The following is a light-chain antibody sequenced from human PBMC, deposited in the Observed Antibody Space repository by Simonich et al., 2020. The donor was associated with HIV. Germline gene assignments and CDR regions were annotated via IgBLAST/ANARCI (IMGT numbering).Light chain of an antibody. CDR3: QQRNNWPLFT. V-gene: IGKV3-11*01. CDR1: QSVRSQ. J-gene: IGKJ3*01. Sequence: EIVLTQSPATLSLSPGERPTLFCRASQSVRSQLAWYQQKPGQAPRLLIYDASNRATGIPARFSGSGSGTDFTLTVSSLEPEDFAVYYCQQRNNWPLFTFGPGTKVDIK. CDR2: DAS.